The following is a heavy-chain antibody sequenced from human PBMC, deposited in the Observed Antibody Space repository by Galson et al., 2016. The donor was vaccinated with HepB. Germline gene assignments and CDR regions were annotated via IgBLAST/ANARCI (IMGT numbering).Heavy chain of an antibody. CDR2: IIPIFGTA. J-gene: IGHJ5*02. V-gene: IGHV1-69*13. Sequence: SVKVSCKASGGTFSSYAISWVRQAPGQGLEWMGGIIPIFGTAYYAQKFQGRVTVTADESTNTAYMELSSLRSEDTAVYYCAKGARNFDWLTWFDPWGQGTLVTVSS. CDR1: GGTFSSYA. D-gene: IGHD3-9*01. CDR3: AKGARNFDWLTWFDP.